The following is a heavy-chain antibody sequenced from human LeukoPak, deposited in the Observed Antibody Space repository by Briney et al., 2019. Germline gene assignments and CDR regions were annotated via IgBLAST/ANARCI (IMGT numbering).Heavy chain of an antibody. Sequence: SETLSLTCTVSGGSISSYYWSWIRQLPGKGLEWIGYIYYTGSTNYNPSLKSRVTISVDTPENQFSLKLNSVTAADTAVYFCVRHATTYFFLDYWGQGTLVTVSS. CDR3: VRHATTYFFLDY. CDR1: GGSISSYY. CDR2: IYYTGST. V-gene: IGHV4-59*08. J-gene: IGHJ4*02. D-gene: IGHD4-17*01.